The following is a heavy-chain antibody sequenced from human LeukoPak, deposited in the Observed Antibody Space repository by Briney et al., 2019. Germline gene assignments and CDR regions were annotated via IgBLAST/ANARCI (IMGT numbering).Heavy chain of an antibody. V-gene: IGHV4-34*01. Sequence: PSETLSLTCAVYGGSFSGYYWSWIRQPPGNGLEWIGEINHSGSTNYNPSLKSRVTISVDTSKNQFPLKLSSVTAADTAVYYCARYLNWYLDYWGQGTLVTVSS. CDR2: INHSGST. J-gene: IGHJ4*02. CDR1: GGSFSGYY. CDR3: ARYLNWYLDY.